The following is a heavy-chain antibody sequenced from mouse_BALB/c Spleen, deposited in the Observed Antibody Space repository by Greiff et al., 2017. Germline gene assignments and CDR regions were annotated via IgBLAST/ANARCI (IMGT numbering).Heavy chain of an antibody. Sequence: EVQLVESGGGLVQPGGSRKLSCAASGFTFSSFGMHWVRQAPEKGLEWVAYISSGSSTIYYADTVKGRFTISRDNPKNTLFLQMTSLRSEDTAMYYCARSRDGSRAWFAYWGQGTLVTVSA. J-gene: IGHJ3*01. CDR2: ISSGSSTI. V-gene: IGHV5-17*02. D-gene: IGHD1-1*01. CDR3: ARSRDGSRAWFAY. CDR1: GFTFSSFG.